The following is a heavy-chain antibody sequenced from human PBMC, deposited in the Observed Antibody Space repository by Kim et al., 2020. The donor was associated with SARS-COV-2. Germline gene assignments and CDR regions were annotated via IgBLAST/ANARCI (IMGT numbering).Heavy chain of an antibody. CDR1: GFTFSSYS. Sequence: GGSLRLSCAASGFTFSSYSLNWVRQAPGKGLEWVSSISSSSSYIYYADSVKGRFTISRDNAKNSLYLQMNSLRAEDTAVYYCARVLLWFGELGSDYYGMDVWGQGTTVTVSS. CDR3: ARVLLWFGELGSDYYGMDV. J-gene: IGHJ6*02. CDR2: ISSSSSYI. D-gene: IGHD3-10*01. V-gene: IGHV3-21*01.